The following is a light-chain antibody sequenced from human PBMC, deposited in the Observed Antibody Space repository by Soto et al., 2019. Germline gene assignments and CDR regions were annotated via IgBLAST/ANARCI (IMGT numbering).Light chain of an antibody. CDR3: QQANSFPHT. J-gene: IGKJ4*01. CDR1: QGINNW. V-gene: IGKV1-12*01. CDR2: ATS. Sequence: DIQMTQSPSSVSASIGDRVTITCRASQGINNWLAWYQQTPGKAPKLLIYATSTLQSGVPSRCSGSGSGTEFTLTISSLQPEDFATYYCQQANSFPHTVGGGTKVEIK.